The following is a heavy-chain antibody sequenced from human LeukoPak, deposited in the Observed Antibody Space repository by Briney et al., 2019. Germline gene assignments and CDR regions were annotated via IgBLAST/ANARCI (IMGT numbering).Heavy chain of an antibody. J-gene: IGHJ4*02. CDR3: ARKEGPSIAARPIVN. Sequence: KASQTLSLTCTVSGGSISSSGYYWSWIRQPPGKGLEWIGYIYHSGSTYYNPSLKSRVTISVDRSKNQFSLRLNSVTAADTAVYYCARKEGPSIAARPIVNWGQGTLVTVSS. CDR1: GGSISSSGYY. V-gene: IGHV4-30-2*01. CDR2: IYHSGST. D-gene: IGHD6-6*01.